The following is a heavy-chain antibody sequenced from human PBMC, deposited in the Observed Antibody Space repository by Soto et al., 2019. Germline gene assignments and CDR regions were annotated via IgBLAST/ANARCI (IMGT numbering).Heavy chain of an antibody. CDR2: IYCDADK. CDR1: GFSLSTSGVG. CDR3: AHRMPSRSGSSLGVDS. J-gene: IGHJ4*02. D-gene: IGHD6-19*01. V-gene: IGHV2-5*02. Sequence: QITLKESGPTLVKPTQTLTLTCTFSGFSLSTSGVGVGWIRQPPGRALEWLALIYCDADKRHSPSLKSRLTIAXXTXTXPVVLTITTIDTAATPPSYCAHRMPSRSGSSLGVDSWSQGSLVTV.